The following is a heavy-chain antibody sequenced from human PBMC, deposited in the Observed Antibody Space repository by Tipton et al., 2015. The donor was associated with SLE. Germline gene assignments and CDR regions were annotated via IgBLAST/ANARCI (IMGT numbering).Heavy chain of an antibody. D-gene: IGHD6-19*01. CDR1: GYSISSGYY. Sequence: TLSLTCAVSGYSISSGYYWSWIRQPAGKGLEWIGRIYTSGSTNYNPSLKSRVTMSVDTSKNQFSLKLSSVTAADTAVYYCARDSSGWDGDYWGQGTLVTVSS. CDR2: IYTSGST. V-gene: IGHV4-61*02. J-gene: IGHJ4*02. CDR3: ARDSSGWDGDY.